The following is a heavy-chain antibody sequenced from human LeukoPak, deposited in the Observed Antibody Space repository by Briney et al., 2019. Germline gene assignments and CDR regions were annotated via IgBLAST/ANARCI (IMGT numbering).Heavy chain of an antibody. V-gene: IGHV3-23*01. CDR1: GFTFSSYD. D-gene: IGHD6-13*01. Sequence: GGSLRLSCAASGFTFSSYDMSWVRQAPGKGLEWVSGTSGGGVTTYYADSVKGRFTISRDNSKNTLYLQMNSLRAEDTAVYYCAKGSHSSSYSSFDYWGQGTLVTVSS. CDR2: TSGGGVTT. CDR3: AKGSHSSSYSSFDY. J-gene: IGHJ4*02.